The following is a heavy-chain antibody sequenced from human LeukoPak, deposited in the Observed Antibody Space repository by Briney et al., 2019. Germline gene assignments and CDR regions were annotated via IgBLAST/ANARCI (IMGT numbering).Heavy chain of an antibody. D-gene: IGHD2-15*01. CDR2: ISYDGSNK. V-gene: IGHV3-30*03. CDR1: GFTFSSYG. CDR3: AREEDTYFFDY. Sequence: GGSLRLSCAASGFTFSSYGMHWVRQAPGKGLEWVAVISYDGSNKYYADSVKGRFTISRDNSKNTLYLQMNSLRAEDTAVYYCAREEDTYFFDYWGQGTLVTVSS. J-gene: IGHJ4*02.